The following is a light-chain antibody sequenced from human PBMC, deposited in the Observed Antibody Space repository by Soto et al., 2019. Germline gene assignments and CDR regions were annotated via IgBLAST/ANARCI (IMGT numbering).Light chain of an antibody. Sequence: EIVMTQSPAILSVSPGERAALSCRASRSIGSSIAWYQQKPGQAPSLLIYGASTRPTGVPARFSGSGSGTEFTLTISSLQSEDSAVYFCQQYKTWPPSSFGQGTKLVI. CDR3: QQYKTWPPSS. V-gene: IGKV3-15*01. J-gene: IGKJ2*01. CDR1: RSIGSS. CDR2: GAS.